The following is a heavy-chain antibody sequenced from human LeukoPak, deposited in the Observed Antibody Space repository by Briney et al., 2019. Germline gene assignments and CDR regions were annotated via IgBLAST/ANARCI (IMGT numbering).Heavy chain of an antibody. Sequence: GGSLRLSCAASGFTFSDYEMNWVRQAPGKGLEWTSYISSSGRRTYYADSVKGRFSISRDNAKNSLHPQMNSLRADDTAIYYCARGPRDPTEYCSRGTCSPTYEVWGQGTLVTVSS. CDR3: ARGPRDPTEYCSRGTCSPTYEV. D-gene: IGHD2-15*01. CDR1: GFTFSDYE. V-gene: IGHV3-48*03. J-gene: IGHJ4*02. CDR2: ISSSGRRT.